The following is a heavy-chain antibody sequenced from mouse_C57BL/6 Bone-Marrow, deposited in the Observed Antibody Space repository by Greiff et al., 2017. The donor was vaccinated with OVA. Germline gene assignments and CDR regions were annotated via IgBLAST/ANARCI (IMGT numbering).Heavy chain of an antibody. J-gene: IGHJ2*01. CDR3: ARRGRPHYFDY. Sequence: VQLQQSGGDLVKPGGSLKLSCAASGFTFSSYGMSWVRQTPDKRLEWVATISSGGSYTYYPDSVKGRFTISRDNAKNTLYLQMSSLKSEDTAMYYCARRGRPHYFDYWGQGTTLTVSS. CDR2: ISSGGSYT. CDR1: GFTFSSYG. V-gene: IGHV5-6*01.